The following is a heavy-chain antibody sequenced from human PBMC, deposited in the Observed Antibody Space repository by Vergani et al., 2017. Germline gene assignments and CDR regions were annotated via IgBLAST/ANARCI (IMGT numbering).Heavy chain of an antibody. CDR2: IYYSGST. V-gene: IGHV4-59*01. Sequence: QVQLQESGPGLVKPSETLSLTCTVSGGSISSYYWSWIRQPPGKGLEWIGYIYYSGSTNYNPSRKSRVTISVDTSKSQFSLKLNSVTAADTAVYYWASGGRAVAMIDYWGQGTLVTVSS. J-gene: IGHJ4*02. CDR1: GGSISSYY. CDR3: ASGGRAVAMIDY. D-gene: IGHD6-19*01.